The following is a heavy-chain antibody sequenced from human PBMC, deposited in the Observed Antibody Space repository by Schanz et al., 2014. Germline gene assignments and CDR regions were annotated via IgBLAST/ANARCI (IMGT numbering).Heavy chain of an antibody. CDR1: GFTFSDYY. CDR2: IRSDNNYI. D-gene: IGHD1-26*01. J-gene: IGHJ4*02. CDR3: AKYGTGKGVSFEY. V-gene: IGHV3-11*06. Sequence: QVQLVESGGGLVKPGGSLRLSCVASGFTFSDYYMSWIRQAPGKGLEWVSYIRSDNNYIYYADSVKGRFTISRDNAKNSLFLQMNSLTAEDTAVYYCAKYGTGKGVSFEYWGQGTLVTVSS.